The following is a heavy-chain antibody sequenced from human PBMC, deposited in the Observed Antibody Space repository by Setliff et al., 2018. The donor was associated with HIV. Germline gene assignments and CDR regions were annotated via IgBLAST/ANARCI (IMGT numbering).Heavy chain of an antibody. Sequence: SETLSLTCTVSGGSISSGDYYWSWIRQPPGKGLEWIGTIYYSGTTYYNPSLMSRVTISVDTPKSHFSLRLSSVTAADTAVYYCARGEPTILIEPAAFFDHWGQGTLVTVSS. CDR1: GGSISSGDYY. J-gene: IGHJ4*02. D-gene: IGHD2-2*01. CDR3: ARGEPTILIEPAAFFDH. CDR2: IYYSGTT. V-gene: IGHV4-39*02.